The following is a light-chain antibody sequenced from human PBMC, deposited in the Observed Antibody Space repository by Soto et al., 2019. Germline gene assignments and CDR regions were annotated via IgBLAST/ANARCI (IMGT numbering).Light chain of an antibody. V-gene: IGKV3-20*01. J-gene: IGKJ2*01. CDR1: QSVSSSD. CDR3: QQYDSSPLYT. Sequence: EIVLTQSPGTLSLSPGDRATLSCRASQSVSSSDLAWYQQKPGQAPRLLIYGASTRATGIPDRFSGSGSGTDFTLTISSLEPEDFAVYYCQQYDSSPLYTFGQGTKLEIK. CDR2: GAS.